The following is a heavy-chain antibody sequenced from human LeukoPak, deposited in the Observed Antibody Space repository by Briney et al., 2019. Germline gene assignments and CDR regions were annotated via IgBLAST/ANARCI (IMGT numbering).Heavy chain of an antibody. CDR1: GFTFSVYG. J-gene: IGHJ5*02. V-gene: IGHV3-30*02. Sequence: PGGSLRLSCAASGFTFSVYGMHWVRQAPGKGLEWVALIHYDGTKKDYADSVKGRFTISRDNSKYRLYLQMNSLRTEDTAVYFCVKDRIVLRPGCFDPWGQGILVTVSS. D-gene: IGHD2/OR15-2a*01. CDR2: IHYDGTKK. CDR3: VKDRIVLRPGCFDP.